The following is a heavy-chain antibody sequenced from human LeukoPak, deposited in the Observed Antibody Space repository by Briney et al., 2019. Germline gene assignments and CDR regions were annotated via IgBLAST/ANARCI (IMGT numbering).Heavy chain of an antibody. J-gene: IGHJ4*02. V-gene: IGHV4-59*01. CDR3: ASNTGTVFDY. CDR2: VYYTGST. CDR1: GGSFSGYY. D-gene: IGHD7-27*01. Sequence: SETLSLTCAVYGGSFSGYYWSWIRQPPGKGLEWLGYVYYTGSTEYNPSLRGRVTISLEMSKHQFSLNLTSVTAADTAVYYCASNTGTVFDYWGQGALVTVSS.